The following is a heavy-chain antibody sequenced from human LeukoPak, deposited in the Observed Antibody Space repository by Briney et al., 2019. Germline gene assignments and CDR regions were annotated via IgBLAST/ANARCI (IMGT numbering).Heavy chain of an antibody. CDR1: GYTFTGYY. Sequence: ASVKVSCKASGYTFTGYYTHWVRQAPGQGLEWMGWINPNSGGTNYAQKFQGRVTMTRDTSISTAYMELSRLRSDDTAVYYCARAQTQHYYGSGSYTFDPWGQGTLVTVSS. CDR3: ARAQTQHYYGSGSYTFDP. J-gene: IGHJ5*02. D-gene: IGHD3-10*01. V-gene: IGHV1-2*02. CDR2: INPNSGGT.